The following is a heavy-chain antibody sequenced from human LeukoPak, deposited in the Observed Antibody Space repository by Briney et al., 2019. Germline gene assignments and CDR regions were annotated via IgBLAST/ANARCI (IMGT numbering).Heavy chain of an antibody. CDR1: GYTFTSYD. V-gene: IGHV1-8*01. D-gene: IGHD2-15*01. J-gene: IGHJ6*02. CDR3: ARTRRVVAAPYYYYGMDV. Sequence: ASVKVSCKASGYTFTSYDINWVRQATGQGLEWMGWMNPNSGNTGYAQKFQGRVTMTRNTSISTAYMELSSLRSEDTAVYYCARTRRVVAAPYYYYGMDVWGQGTTVTVSS. CDR2: MNPNSGNT.